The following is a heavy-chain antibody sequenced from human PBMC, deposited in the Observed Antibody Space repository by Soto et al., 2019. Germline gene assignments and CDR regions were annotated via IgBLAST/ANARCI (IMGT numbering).Heavy chain of an antibody. CDR3: ARANPLWFGEFYGY. Sequence: QLQLQESGPGLVKPSETLSLTCTVSGGSISSSSYYWGWIRQPPGKGLEWIGSIYYSGSTYYNPSLKSRVTISVDTSKNQFSLKLSSVTAADTAVYYCARANPLWFGEFYGYWGQGTLVTVSS. CDR2: IYYSGST. J-gene: IGHJ4*02. V-gene: IGHV4-39*01. CDR1: GGSISSSSYY. D-gene: IGHD3-10*01.